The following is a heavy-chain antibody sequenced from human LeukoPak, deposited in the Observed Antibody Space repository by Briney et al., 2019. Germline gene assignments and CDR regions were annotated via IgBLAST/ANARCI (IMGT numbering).Heavy chain of an antibody. V-gene: IGHV3-30-3*01. J-gene: IGHJ4*02. Sequence: GGSLRLSCAASGFTFSSYAMHWVRQAPGKGLEWVAVISYDGSNKYYADSVKGRFTISRDNSKNTLYLQMNSLRAEDTAVYYCARGFIAVAGKGFDYWGQGTLVTVSS. CDR1: GFTFSSYA. CDR3: ARGFIAVAGKGFDY. CDR2: ISYDGSNK. D-gene: IGHD6-19*01.